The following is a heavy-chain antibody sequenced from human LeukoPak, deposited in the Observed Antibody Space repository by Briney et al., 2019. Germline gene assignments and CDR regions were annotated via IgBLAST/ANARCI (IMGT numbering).Heavy chain of an antibody. CDR1: GYTFTSYD. CDR3: ARSAHDYVWGDYGMDV. D-gene: IGHD3-16*01. CDR2: MNPNSGNT. Sequence: GASVKVSCKASGYTFTSYDINWVRQATGQGLEWMGWMNPNSGNTGYAQKFQGRVTMTRNTSISTAYMELSSLRSEDTAVYYCARSAHDYVWGDYGMDVWGQGTTVTVSS. J-gene: IGHJ6*02. V-gene: IGHV1-8*01.